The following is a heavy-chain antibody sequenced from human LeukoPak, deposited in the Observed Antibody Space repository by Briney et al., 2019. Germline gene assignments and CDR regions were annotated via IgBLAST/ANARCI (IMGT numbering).Heavy chain of an antibody. CDR3: AREAYDSGSFRTDYYYMDV. J-gene: IGHJ6*03. D-gene: IGHD3-10*01. Sequence: GASVKVSRKASGYTFTGYYMHWVRQAPGQGLEWMGWINPNSGGTNYAQKFQGRVTMTRDTSISTAYMELSRLRSDDTAVYYCAREAYDSGSFRTDYYYMDVWGKGTTVTISS. CDR1: GYTFTGYY. V-gene: IGHV1-2*02. CDR2: INPNSGGT.